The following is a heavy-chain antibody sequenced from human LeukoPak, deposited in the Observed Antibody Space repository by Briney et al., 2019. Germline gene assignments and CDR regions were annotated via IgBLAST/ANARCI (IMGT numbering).Heavy chain of an antibody. Sequence: SETLSLTCAVSGYSISSGYHWGWIRQPPGKGLEWIGSISHSGSTYYNPSLKSRVTISVDTSKNQFSLKLSSVTAADTAVYYCGRGGPFPSGSSSREYYLDYWGQGTLVIVSS. D-gene: IGHD6-6*01. CDR2: ISHSGST. CDR3: GRGGPFPSGSSSREYYLDY. J-gene: IGHJ4*02. V-gene: IGHV4-38-2*01. CDR1: GYSISSGYH.